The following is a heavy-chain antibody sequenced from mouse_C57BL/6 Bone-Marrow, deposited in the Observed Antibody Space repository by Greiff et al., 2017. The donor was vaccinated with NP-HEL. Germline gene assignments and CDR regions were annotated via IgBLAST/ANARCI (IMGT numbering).Heavy chain of an antibody. CDR2: INPNNGGT. Sequence: VQLKQSGPELVKPGASVKISCKASGYTFTDYYMNWVKQSHGKSLEWIGDINPNNGGTSYNQKFKGKATLTVDKSSSTAYMELRSLTSEDSAVYYCARLGYWTPLDYWGQGTTLTVSS. D-gene: IGHD4-1*01. J-gene: IGHJ2*01. CDR1: GYTFTDYY. V-gene: IGHV1-26*01. CDR3: ARLGYWTPLDY.